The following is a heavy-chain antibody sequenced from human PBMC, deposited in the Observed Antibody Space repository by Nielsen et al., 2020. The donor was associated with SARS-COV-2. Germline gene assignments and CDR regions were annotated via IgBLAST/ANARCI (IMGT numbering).Heavy chain of an antibody. J-gene: IGHJ6*02. Sequence: SETLSLTCAVSGGSISSSNWWSWARQPPGKGLEWIGEIYHGGSTNYNPSLKSRVTISVDKSKNQFSLKLSSVTAADTAVYYCARDFFRIAAAGYYYGMDVWGQGTTVTVSS. CDR2: IYHGGST. CDR3: ARDFFRIAAAGYYYGMDV. D-gene: IGHD6-13*01. V-gene: IGHV4-4*02. CDR1: GGSISSSNW.